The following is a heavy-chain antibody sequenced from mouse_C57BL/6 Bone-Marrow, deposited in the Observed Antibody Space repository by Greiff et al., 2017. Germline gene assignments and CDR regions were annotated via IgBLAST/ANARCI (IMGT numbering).Heavy chain of an antibody. V-gene: IGHV1-50*01. D-gene: IGHD1-1*01. CDR2: IDPSDSYT. Sequence: QVQLQQPGAELVKPGASVKLSCKASGYTFTSYWMQWVKQRPGQGLEWIGEIDPSDSYTNYNQKFKGKATLTVDTSSSTAYMQLSSLTSEDSAVYYCARRALRSSYYGYWGQSTTLTVSS. J-gene: IGHJ2*01. CDR3: ARRALRSSYYGY. CDR1: GYTFTSYW.